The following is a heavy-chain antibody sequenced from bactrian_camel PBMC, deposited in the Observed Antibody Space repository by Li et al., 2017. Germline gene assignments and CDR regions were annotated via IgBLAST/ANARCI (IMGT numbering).Heavy chain of an antibody. V-gene: IGHV3S53*01. CDR1: RFTASTGC. CDR2: IDSDYST. J-gene: IGHJ4*01. Sequence: VQLVESGGGSVQPGGSLTLSCAASRFTASTGCMGWFRQSAGKEREPVATIDSDYSTTYANSVKGRFTISRDHDNCTLYLQMDSLKPEDTAAYYCAACSDDRGGFVNWVRGPRSPSP. D-gene: IGHD1*01.